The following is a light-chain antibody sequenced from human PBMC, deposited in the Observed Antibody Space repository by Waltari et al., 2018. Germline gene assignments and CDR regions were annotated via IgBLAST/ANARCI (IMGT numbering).Light chain of an antibody. CDR2: AAS. CDR3: QHYLRLPVT. CDR1: QSISRT. V-gene: IGKV3-20*01. Sequence: EIVLTQPPGPLSLSPGERATLSCRASQSISRTLVWYQKKPGQAPRLLIYAASTRATGIPYRFSGSGSGTDFSLTISRLEPEDFSVDYCQHYLRLPVTFGQGTKVEIK. J-gene: IGKJ1*01.